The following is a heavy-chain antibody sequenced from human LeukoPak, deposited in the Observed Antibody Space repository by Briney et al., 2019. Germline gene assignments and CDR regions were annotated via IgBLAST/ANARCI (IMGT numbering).Heavy chain of an antibody. J-gene: IGHJ3*02. CDR3: ARVPYYDSSGYSDAFDI. Sequence: SETLSLTCAVYGGSFSGYYWGWIRQPPGKGLEWIGEINHSGSTNYNPSLKSRVTISVDTSKNQFSLKLSSVTAADTAVYYCARVPYYDSSGYSDAFDIWGQGTMVTVSS. V-gene: IGHV4-34*01. CDR1: GGSFSGYY. CDR2: INHSGST. D-gene: IGHD3-22*01.